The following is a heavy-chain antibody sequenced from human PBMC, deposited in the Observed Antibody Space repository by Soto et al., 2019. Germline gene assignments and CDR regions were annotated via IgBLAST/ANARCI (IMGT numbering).Heavy chain of an antibody. V-gene: IGHV3-23*01. CDR2: ISGSGGRT. CDR1: GFTFSSFA. J-gene: IGHJ2*01. D-gene: IGHD6-13*01. Sequence: EMQLLESGGGLVQPGGSLRLSCAASGFTFSSFAVSWVRQAPGKGLEWVSAISGSGGRTYYADSVKGRFTISRDNSKSTLYLQMNSLRVDDTAVYYCAKDPSGATSWYYWYFVLWGRGTLVTVSS. CDR3: AKDPSGATSWYYWYFVL.